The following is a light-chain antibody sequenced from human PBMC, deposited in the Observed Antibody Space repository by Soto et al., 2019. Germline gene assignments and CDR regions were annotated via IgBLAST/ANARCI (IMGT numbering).Light chain of an antibody. V-gene: IGKV3D-20*02. CDR1: QSVSSSY. CDR3: QQRNSWPPTFT. CDR2: GAS. J-gene: IGKJ5*01. Sequence: EIVLTQSPGTLSLSPGERATLSCRASQSVSSSYLAWYQQKPGQAPRLLIYGASTRATGIPARFSGSGSGTEFTLTISSLEPEDFAVYYCQQRNSWPPTFTFGQGTRLVIK.